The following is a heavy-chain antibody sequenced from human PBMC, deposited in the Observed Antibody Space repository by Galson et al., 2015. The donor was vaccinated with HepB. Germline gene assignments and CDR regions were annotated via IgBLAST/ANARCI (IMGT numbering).Heavy chain of an antibody. CDR2: ISAYNGNT. CDR1: GYTFTSYG. V-gene: IGHV1-18*04. J-gene: IGHJ4*02. CDR3: ARVLGLWFGELLTGSLDY. Sequence: SVKVSCKASGYTFTSYGISWVRQAPGQGLEWMGWISAYNGNTNYAQKLQGRVTMTTDTSTSTAYMELRSLRSDDTAVYYCARVLGLWFGELLTGSLDYWGQGTLVTVSS. D-gene: IGHD3-10*01.